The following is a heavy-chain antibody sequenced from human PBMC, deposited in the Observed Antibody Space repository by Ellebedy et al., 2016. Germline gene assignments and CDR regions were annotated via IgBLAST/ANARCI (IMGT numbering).Heavy chain of an antibody. D-gene: IGHD1-26*01. CDR3: AKGFAGATDS. CDR1: GFTFSNYG. J-gene: IGHJ4*02. CDR2: ILRDGSNK. V-gene: IGHV3-30*18. Sequence: GESLKISXAASGFTFSNYGMHWVRQAPGQGLEWVAVILRDGSNKFYADSVEGRFTISRDNSKNTLYLQMNSLRTEDTAVYHCAKGFAGATDSWGQGTLVTVSS.